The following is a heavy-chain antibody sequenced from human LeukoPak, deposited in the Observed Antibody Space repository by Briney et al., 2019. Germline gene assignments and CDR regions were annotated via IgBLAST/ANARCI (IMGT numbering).Heavy chain of an antibody. Sequence: SETLSLTCTVSGGSISSGGYYWSWIRQHPGKGLEWIGYIFYSGSTYYNPSLKSRVTISVDTSKNQFSLKLSSVTAADTAVYYCASGFVGYCSSTSCYRGGLSPGVFDYWGQGTLVTVSS. V-gene: IGHV4-31*03. CDR1: GGSISSGGYY. D-gene: IGHD2-2*01. CDR3: ASGFVGYCSSTSCYRGGLSPGVFDY. J-gene: IGHJ4*02. CDR2: IFYSGST.